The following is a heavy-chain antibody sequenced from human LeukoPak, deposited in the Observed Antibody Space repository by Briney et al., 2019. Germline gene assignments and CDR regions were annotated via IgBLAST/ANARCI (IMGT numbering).Heavy chain of an antibody. V-gene: IGHV1-69*13. CDR2: IIPIFGTA. Sequence: GASVKVSCKASGGTFSGYAISWVRQAPGQGLEWMGGIIPIFGTANYAQKFQGRVTITADESTSTAYMELSSLRSEDTAVYYCARARSGSYRLDYWGQGTLVTVSS. CDR3: ARARSGSYRLDY. D-gene: IGHD1-26*01. CDR1: GGTFSGYA. J-gene: IGHJ4*02.